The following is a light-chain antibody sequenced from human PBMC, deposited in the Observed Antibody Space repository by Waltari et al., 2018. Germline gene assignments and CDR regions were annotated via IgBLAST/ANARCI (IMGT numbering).Light chain of an antibody. CDR2: SAS. V-gene: IGKV1-9*01. CDR1: QGISSY. CDR3: QKLNSYPPTT. Sequence: DIQLTQSPSFLSASVGDRVTITCRASQGISSYLAWYQQKPGRAPKLLIYSASTLQSGVPSRLSGSGSGTEFTLTISSLQPEDFATYYCQKLNSYPPTTFGQGTRLEIK. J-gene: IGKJ5*01.